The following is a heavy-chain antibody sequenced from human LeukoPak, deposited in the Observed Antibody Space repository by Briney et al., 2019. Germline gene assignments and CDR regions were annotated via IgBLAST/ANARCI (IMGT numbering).Heavy chain of an antibody. V-gene: IGHV1-2*02. D-gene: IGHD2-15*01. J-gene: IGHJ4*02. Sequence: ASVKVSCKASGYTFTGYYMHWVRQAPGQGLEWMGWINPNSGGTNYAQKFQGRVTMTRDTSISTAYMELSRLRSDDTAVYYCARADPGRYCSGGSCYSVFPLDYWGQGTLVTVSS. CDR3: ARADPGRYCSGGSCYSVFPLDY. CDR1: GYTFTGYY. CDR2: INPNSGGT.